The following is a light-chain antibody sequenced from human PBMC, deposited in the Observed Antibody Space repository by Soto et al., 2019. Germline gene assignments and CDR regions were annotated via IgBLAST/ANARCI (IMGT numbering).Light chain of an antibody. J-gene: IGKJ2*01. CDR2: GAS. CDR1: QSVSSN. V-gene: IGKV3-15*01. Sequence: EIVMTQSPATLSVSPGERATLSCRASQSVSSNLAWYQQKPGQAPRLLIYGASTRATGIPARFSGSGSGTEFTLTISSLXXEXXXXXYCQQYNNWPYTFGQGTKLXIK. CDR3: QQYNNWPYT.